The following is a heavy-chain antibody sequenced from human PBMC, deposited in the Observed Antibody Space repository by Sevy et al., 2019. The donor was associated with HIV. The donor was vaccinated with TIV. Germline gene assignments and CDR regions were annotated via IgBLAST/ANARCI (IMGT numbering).Heavy chain of an antibody. CDR1: GFTFSDYY. Sequence: GGSLRLSCAASGFTFSDYYMSWIRQAPGKGLEWVSYISSSGSTIYYADSVKGRFTISRDNAKNSLYLQMNSLRAEDTAVYYCARDRAKDTALAFYWGQGTLVTVSS. CDR2: ISSSGSTI. D-gene: IGHD5-18*01. V-gene: IGHV3-11*01. J-gene: IGHJ4*02. CDR3: ARDRAKDTALAFY.